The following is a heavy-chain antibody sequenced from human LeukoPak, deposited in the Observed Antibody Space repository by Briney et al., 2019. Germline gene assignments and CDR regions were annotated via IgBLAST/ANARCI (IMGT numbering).Heavy chain of an antibody. D-gene: IGHD2-2*02. CDR1: GYIFTSYD. J-gene: IGHJ6*02. CDR3: ARGRIVVVPAAIHYYGMDV. V-gene: IGHV1-18*01. Sequence: ASVKVSCKASGYIFTSYDISWVRQARGQGLEWMGWISAYNGNTNYAQKLQGRVTMTTDTSTSTAYMELRSLRSDDTAVYYCARGRIVVVPAAIHYYGMDVWGQGTTVTVSS. CDR2: ISAYNGNT.